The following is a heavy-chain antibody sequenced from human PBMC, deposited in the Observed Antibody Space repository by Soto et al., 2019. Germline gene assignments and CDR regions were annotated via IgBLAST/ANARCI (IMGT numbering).Heavy chain of an antibody. CDR1: GLPISTYY. J-gene: IGHJ5*02. D-gene: IGHD4-4*01. CDR3: ARNDYSTWFDP. V-gene: IGHV4-4*07. Sequence: SDTLSPSCSVPGLPISTYYRPSIRQHAGEGLEXIXXXYXSXXXNXXXXFKSRVTMAVDPSKKQFCLRLSSVTAADTAVYYCARNDYSTWFDPWGQRTLV. CDR2: XYXSXXX.